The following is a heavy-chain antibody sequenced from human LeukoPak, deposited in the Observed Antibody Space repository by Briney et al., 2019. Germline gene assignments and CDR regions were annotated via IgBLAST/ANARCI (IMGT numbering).Heavy chain of an antibody. CDR2: IKQDGSEK. CDR3: ARDVMVRGVCDY. CDR1: GFTLSNYC. D-gene: IGHD3-10*01. J-gene: IGHJ4*02. Sequence: GRSLRLSCAASGFTLSNYCMRWVRQAAGKGREWGANIKQDGSEKYYVDSEKGRFTNHRDNAKNSLDLQRNSRRAEDKAVYYCARDVMVRGVCDYWGEGTLVTVSS. V-gene: IGHV3-7*01.